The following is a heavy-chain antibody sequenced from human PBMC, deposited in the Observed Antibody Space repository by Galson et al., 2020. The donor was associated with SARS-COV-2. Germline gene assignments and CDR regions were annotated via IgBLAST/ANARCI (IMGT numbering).Heavy chain of an antibody. D-gene: IGHD3-3*01. CDR2: IYYSGIT. V-gene: IGHV4-31*03. CDR3: ARGGGVDERPFDP. J-gene: IGHJ5*02. CDR1: GGSIRSGGYY. Sequence: ASETLSLTCTVSGGSIRSGGYYWSWIRQHPGKGLEWIGYIYYSGITYYNPSLKSRVTISVDTSKNQFSLKLNSVTAADTAVYYCARGGGVDERPFDPWGQGTLVTVSS.